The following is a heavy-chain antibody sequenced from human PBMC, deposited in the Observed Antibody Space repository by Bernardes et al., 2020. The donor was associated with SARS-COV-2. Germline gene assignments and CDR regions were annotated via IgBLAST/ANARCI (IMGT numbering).Heavy chain of an antibody. CDR3: ARGSGNYYFDY. J-gene: IGHJ4*02. Sequence: GSLRLSCAASGFTFSGYWMHWVRQAPEKGLVWVSRIDPDAKTTNYADSVMGRFTISRDNAKNTLYLQMNSLRVEDTAVYYCARGSGNYYFDYWGQGSLVTVSS. CDR2: IDPDAKTT. D-gene: IGHD1-26*01. CDR1: GFTFSGYW. V-gene: IGHV3-74*01.